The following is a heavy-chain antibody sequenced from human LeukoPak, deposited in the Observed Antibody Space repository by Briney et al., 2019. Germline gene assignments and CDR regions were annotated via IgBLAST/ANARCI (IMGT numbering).Heavy chain of an antibody. CDR1: GYSFTNYW. CDR3: ATTLYSGIYGDAFDI. D-gene: IGHD4-11*01. Sequence: GESLQISCQGSGYSFTNYWIGWVRQLPGKGLEWMGIMYPGDSETRYSPSFQSQVTISADKSISTAYLQWSSLKASDTAMYYCATTLYSGIYGDAFDIWGQGTMVTVSS. V-gene: IGHV5-51*01. J-gene: IGHJ3*02. CDR2: MYPGDSET.